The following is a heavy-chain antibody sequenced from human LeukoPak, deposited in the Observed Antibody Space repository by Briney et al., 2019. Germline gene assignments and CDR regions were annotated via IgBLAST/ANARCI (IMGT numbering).Heavy chain of an antibody. CDR1: GGSISTYY. D-gene: IGHD2-8*02. V-gene: IGHV4-4*07. J-gene: IGHJ3*02. Sequence: PSETLSLTCTVSGGSISTYYWSWLRQPAGKGLEWIGRIYSSATTNLNPSLKSRVTLSIDASKNQVSLRLSSVTAADTAVYYCARGRYCTATICGGGDAFDNWGQGTVVTVSS. CDR2: IYSSATT. CDR3: ARGRYCTATICGGGDAFDN.